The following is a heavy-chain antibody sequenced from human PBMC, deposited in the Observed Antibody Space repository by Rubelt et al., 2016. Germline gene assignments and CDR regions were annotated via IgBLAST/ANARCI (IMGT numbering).Heavy chain of an antibody. J-gene: IGHJ5*02. V-gene: IGHV4-39*07. CDR3: ARGGTTNWFDP. CDR2: IYYSGST. D-gene: IGHD4-17*01. Sequence: QLQLQESGPGLVKPSETLSLTCTVSGGSISSSSYYWGWIRQPPGKGLEWIGSIYYSGSTYYNPSLKSRVTISVDTSKNQFSLKLTSVTAADTAVYYCARGGTTNWFDPWGQGTLVTVSS. CDR1: GGSISSSSYY.